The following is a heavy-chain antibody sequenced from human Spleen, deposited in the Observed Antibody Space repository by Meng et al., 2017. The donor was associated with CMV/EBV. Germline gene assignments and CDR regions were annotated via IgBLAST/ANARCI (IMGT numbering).Heavy chain of an antibody. CDR1: GFTFDDYG. Sequence: GGSLRLSCAVSGFTFDDYGMSWVRQAPGKGLEWVGFIRSKAYGGTTEYAASVKGRFTISRDDSKSIAYLQMNSLKTEDTAVYYCTIPRDLYYYYYGMDVWGQGTTVTVSS. CDR3: TIPRDLYYYYYGMDV. V-gene: IGHV3-49*04. J-gene: IGHJ6*02. CDR2: IRSKAYGGTT.